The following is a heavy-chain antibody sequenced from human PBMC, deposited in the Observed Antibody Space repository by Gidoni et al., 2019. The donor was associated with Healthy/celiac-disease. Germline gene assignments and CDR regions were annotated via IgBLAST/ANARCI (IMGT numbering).Heavy chain of an antibody. D-gene: IGHD6-13*01. J-gene: IGHJ4*02. Sequence: EVQVLESGGGLVQPGGSLRLSCADSGFTFTSYAMSWVRQAPGKGLEWVSGISGSGGSTYYVDSVKGRFTISRDNSKNTLYLQMSSLRPEDTAIYYCAKGARAAAGIWEFDYWGQGTLVTVSS. CDR2: ISGSGGST. CDR1: GFTFTSYA. V-gene: IGHV3-23*01. CDR3: AKGARAAAGIWEFDY.